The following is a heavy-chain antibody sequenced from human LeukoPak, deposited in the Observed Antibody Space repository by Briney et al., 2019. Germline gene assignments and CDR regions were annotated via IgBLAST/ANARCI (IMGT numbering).Heavy chain of an antibody. CDR1: GFTFSNAW. Sequence: RGSLRLSCAASGFTFSNAWMSWVRQAPGKGLEWVGRIKSKTDGGTTDYAAPVKGRFTISRDDSKNTLYLQMNSLKTEDTAVYYCTTDWAMVRGVTDAFDIWGQGTMVTVSS. V-gene: IGHV3-15*01. D-gene: IGHD3-10*01. CDR3: TTDWAMVRGVTDAFDI. J-gene: IGHJ3*02. CDR2: IKSKTDGGTT.